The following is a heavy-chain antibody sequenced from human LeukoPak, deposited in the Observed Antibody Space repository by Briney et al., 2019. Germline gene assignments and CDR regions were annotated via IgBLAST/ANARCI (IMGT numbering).Heavy chain of an antibody. CDR3: ARAGITMIVVGGQTPHDY. J-gene: IGHJ4*02. Sequence: GGSLRLSCAASGFTFSTYAVNWVRQAPGKGLEWVSTISGSGDSTYYADSVKGRFTISRDNSKDTLYLQMSSVRVDDTAVYYCARAGITMIVVGGQTPHDYWGQGTLVTVSS. CDR2: ISGSGDST. D-gene: IGHD3-22*01. V-gene: IGHV3-23*01. CDR1: GFTFSTYA.